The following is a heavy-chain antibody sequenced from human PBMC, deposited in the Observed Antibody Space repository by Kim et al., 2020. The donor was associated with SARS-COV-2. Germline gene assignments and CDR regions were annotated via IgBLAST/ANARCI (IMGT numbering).Heavy chain of an antibody. D-gene: IGHD3-10*01. J-gene: IGHJ5*02. Sequence: SQTFQGRVIFTRDTSATTAYMELTSLTFKDTAVYYCAREGSGSYNWFDPWGQGTLVTVSS. CDR3: AREGSGSYNWFDP. V-gene: IGHV1-3*01.